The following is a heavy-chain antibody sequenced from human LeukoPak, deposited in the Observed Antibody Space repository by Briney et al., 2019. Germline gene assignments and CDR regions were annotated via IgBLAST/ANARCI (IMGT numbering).Heavy chain of an antibody. Sequence: ASVTVSRKASGYTFTSYGISWVRQAPGQGLEWMGGIIPIFGTANYAQKFQGRVTITADESTSTAYMELSSLRSEDTAVYYCARALGSFDPWGQGTLVTVSS. J-gene: IGHJ5*02. CDR3: ARALGSFDP. CDR1: GYTFTSYG. CDR2: IIPIFGTA. D-gene: IGHD7-27*01. V-gene: IGHV1-69*13.